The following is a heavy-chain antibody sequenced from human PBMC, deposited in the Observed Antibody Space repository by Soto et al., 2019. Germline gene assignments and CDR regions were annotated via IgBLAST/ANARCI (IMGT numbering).Heavy chain of an antibody. V-gene: IGHV3-30*18. Sequence: QVQLVEPGGGVVQPGRSLRLSCAASGFTFSSYGMHWVRQAPGKGLEWVAVISYDGSNKYYADSVKGRFTISRDNSKNTLYLQMNSLRAEDTAVYYCAKADYDFWSGFRYWGQGTLVTVSS. CDR3: AKADYDFWSGFRY. CDR1: GFTFSSYG. J-gene: IGHJ4*02. D-gene: IGHD3-3*01. CDR2: ISYDGSNK.